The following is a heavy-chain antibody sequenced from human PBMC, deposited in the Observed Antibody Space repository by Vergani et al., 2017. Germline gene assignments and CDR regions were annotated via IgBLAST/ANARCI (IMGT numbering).Heavy chain of an antibody. J-gene: IGHJ3*02. V-gene: IGHV3-30*03. CDR1: GFTFSSYG. CDR3: ARELQWFGELSHHAFDI. Sequence: QVQLVESGGGVVQPGRSLRLSCAASGFTFSSYGMHWVRQAPGKGLEWVAVISYDGSNKYYADSVKGRFTISRDNYKNTLYLQMNSLRAEDTAVYYCARELQWFGELSHHAFDIWGQGTMVTVSS. CDR2: ISYDGSNK. D-gene: IGHD3-10*01.